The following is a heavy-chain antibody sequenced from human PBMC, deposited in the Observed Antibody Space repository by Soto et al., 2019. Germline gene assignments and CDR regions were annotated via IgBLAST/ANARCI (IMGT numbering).Heavy chain of an antibody. J-gene: IGHJ6*02. V-gene: IGHV3-30-3*01. CDR2: ISYDGSNK. CDR3: ARERGGEQQLEYYYYGMDV. Sequence: SLRLSCAASGFTFSSYAMHWVRQAPGKGLEWVAVISYDGSNKYYADSVKGRFTISRDNSKNTLYLQMNSLRAEDTAVYYCARERGGEQQLEYYYYGMDVWGQGTKVTVYS. D-gene: IGHD6-13*01. CDR1: GFTFSSYA.